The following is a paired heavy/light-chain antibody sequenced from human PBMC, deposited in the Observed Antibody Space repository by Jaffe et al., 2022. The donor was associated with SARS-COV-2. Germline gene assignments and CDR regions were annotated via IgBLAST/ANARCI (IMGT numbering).Light chain of an antibody. V-gene: IGKV3-20*01. Sequence: EIVLTQSPGTLSLSPGERATLSCRASQSVSSSYLAWYQQKPGQAPRLLIYGASSRATGIPDRFSGSGSGTDFTLTISSLEPGDFAVYYCQQYGSSYTFGQGTKLEIK. CDR2: GAS. CDR1: QSVSSSY. CDR3: QQYGSSYT. J-gene: IGKJ2*01.
Heavy chain of an antibody. D-gene: IGHD1-26*01. J-gene: IGHJ3*02. Sequence: QVQLVESGGGVVQPGRSLRLSCAASGFTFSNYAIHWVRRAPGKGLEWVAVISYDGINKYYTDSIKGRFTISRDNSKNTLYLQVNSLRTEDTAVYHCAKAFRGNYRDAFDIWGQGTILTVSS. CDR2: ISYDGINK. V-gene: IGHV3-30*04. CDR3: AKAFRGNYRDAFDI. CDR1: GFTFSNYA.